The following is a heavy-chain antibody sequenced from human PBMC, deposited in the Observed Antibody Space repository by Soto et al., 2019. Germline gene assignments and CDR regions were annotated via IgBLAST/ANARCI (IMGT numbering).Heavy chain of an antibody. CDR2: INPNSGGT. J-gene: IGHJ6*02. V-gene: IGHV1-2*02. CDR1: GYTFTDYY. Sequence: QVQLVQSGAEVKKPGASVKVSCKASGYTFTDYYMHWVRQAPGQGLEWMGWINPNSGGTNYAQKFQGRVTMTRDTSISTAYMEMNRLRSDDTAVYYCARDQSPSSGWPGMDFWGQGTTVTVSS. CDR3: ARDQSPSSGWPGMDF. D-gene: IGHD6-19*01.